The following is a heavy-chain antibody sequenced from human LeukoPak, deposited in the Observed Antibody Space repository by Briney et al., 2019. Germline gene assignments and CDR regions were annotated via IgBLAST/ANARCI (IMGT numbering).Heavy chain of an antibody. CDR1: GYTFTSYA. V-gene: IGHV1-3*01. Sequence: ASVKVSCKASGYTFTSYAMHWVRQAPGQRLEWMGWINAGNGNTKYSQKFQGRVTITRDTSASTAYMELSSLRSEDMAVYYCARVSGGWYYFDYWGQGTLVTVSS. CDR3: ARVSGGWYYFDY. CDR2: INAGNGNT. D-gene: IGHD6-19*01. J-gene: IGHJ4*02.